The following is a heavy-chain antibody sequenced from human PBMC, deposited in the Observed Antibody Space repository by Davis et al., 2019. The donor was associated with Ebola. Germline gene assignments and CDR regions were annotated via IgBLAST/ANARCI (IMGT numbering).Heavy chain of an antibody. CDR3: ASLLYYYDSSGYYVDY. CDR1: GFAFNNYN. D-gene: IGHD3-22*01. J-gene: IGHJ4*02. V-gene: IGHV3-21*01. Sequence: GESLKISCAASGFAFNNYNMNWVRQAPGRGLEWVSSIGSSSTSIYYADSMKGRFTISRDNARNSLYLQMNSLRDEDTAVYYCASLLYYYDSSGYYVDYWGQGTLVTVSS. CDR2: IGSSSTSI.